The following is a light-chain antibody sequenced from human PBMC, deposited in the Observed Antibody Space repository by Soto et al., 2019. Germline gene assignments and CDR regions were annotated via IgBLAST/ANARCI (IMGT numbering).Light chain of an antibody. CDR3: QQYNDWPVT. V-gene: IGKV3-15*01. CDR1: QSVSNN. J-gene: IGKJ1*01. Sequence: EIVMTQSPATVSLSPGERATLSCRASQSVSNNLAWYQQKPGQAPSLLIYGVSTRATGVPARFSGSGSGAEFPRPISALQSEDFAVYYCQQYNDWPVTVGQGTKVEIK. CDR2: GVS.